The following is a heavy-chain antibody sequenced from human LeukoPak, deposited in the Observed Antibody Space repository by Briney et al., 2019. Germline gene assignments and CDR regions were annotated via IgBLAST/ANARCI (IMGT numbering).Heavy chain of an antibody. J-gene: IGHJ4*02. D-gene: IGHD3-22*01. CDR1: GFTFSTYA. Sequence: PGGSLRLSCAASGFTFSTYAMSWVRQAPGEGLEWVSAISGSGGSTYYAGSVKGRFTISRDNSKNTLYVQMNSLRAEDTALYYCAKDQSNQASGYYLHDYWGQGTLVTVSS. CDR2: ISGSGGST. CDR3: AKDQSNQASGYYLHDY. V-gene: IGHV3-23*01.